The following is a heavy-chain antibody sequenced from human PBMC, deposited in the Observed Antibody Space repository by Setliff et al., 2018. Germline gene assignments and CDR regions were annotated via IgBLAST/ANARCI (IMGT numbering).Heavy chain of an antibody. CDR1: GFTFSSYE. D-gene: IGHD5-18*01. Sequence: PGGSLRLSCAVSGFTFSSYEMNWVRQAPGKGLEWVSYISSSGSTIYYADSVKGRFTISRDNAKNSLYLQMNSLRAEDTAVYYCARDSSRIQDTYYYYFGMDVWGQGTPVTV. J-gene: IGHJ6*02. V-gene: IGHV3-48*03. CDR2: ISSSGSTI. CDR3: ARDSSRIQDTYYYYFGMDV.